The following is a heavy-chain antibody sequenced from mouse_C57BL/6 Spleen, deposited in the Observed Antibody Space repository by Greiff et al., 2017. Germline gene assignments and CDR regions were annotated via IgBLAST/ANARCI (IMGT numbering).Heavy chain of an antibody. CDR3: ARSGYYVDYAMDC. V-gene: IGHV1-4*01. D-gene: IGHD2-3*01. CDR2: INPSSGYT. J-gene: IGHJ4*01. CDR1: GYTFTSYT. Sequence: VMLVESGAELARPGASVKMSCKASGYTFTSYTMHWVKQRPGQGLEWIGYINPSSGYTKYNQKFKDKATLTADKSSSTAYMQLSSLTSEDSAVYYCARSGYYVDYAMDCWGQGTSVTVSS.